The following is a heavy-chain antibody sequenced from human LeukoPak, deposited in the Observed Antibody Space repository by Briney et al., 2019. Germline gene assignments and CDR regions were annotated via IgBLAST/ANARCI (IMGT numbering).Heavy chain of an antibody. CDR2: ISSSGSTI. CDR3: AARDGLVSPLVY. D-gene: IGHD3-10*01. V-gene: IGHV3-11*04. Sequence: TGGSLRLSCAASGFTFSDYYMSWIRQAPGKGLEWVSDISSSGSTIYYADSVKGRFTISRDNAKNSLYLQMNSLRAEDTAVYYCAARDGLVSPLVYWGEGTLVTVSS. CDR1: GFTFSDYY. J-gene: IGHJ4*02.